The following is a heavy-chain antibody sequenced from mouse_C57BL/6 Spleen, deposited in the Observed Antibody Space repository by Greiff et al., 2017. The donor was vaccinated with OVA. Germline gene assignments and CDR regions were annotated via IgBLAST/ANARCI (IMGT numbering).Heavy chain of an antibody. CDR2: ISYDGSN. Sequence: EVQLQESGPGLVKPSQSLSLTCSVTGYSITSGYYWNWIRQFPGNKLEWMGYISYDGSNNYNPSLKNRISITRDTSKNQFFLKLNSVTTEDTATYYCARSWDDYAMDYWGQGTSVTVSS. D-gene: IGHD4-1*01. J-gene: IGHJ4*01. V-gene: IGHV3-6*01. CDR1: GYSITSGYY. CDR3: ARSWDDYAMDY.